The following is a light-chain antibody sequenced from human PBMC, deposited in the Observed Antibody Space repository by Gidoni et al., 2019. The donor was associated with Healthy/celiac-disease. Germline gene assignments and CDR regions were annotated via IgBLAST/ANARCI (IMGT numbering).Light chain of an antibody. V-gene: IGKV3-15*01. Sequence: EIVMTQSPATLSVSPGERATLSCRASQSVSSNLAWYQQKPGQATRLLIYGASTRANGIPARFSGSGSGTEFTLTISSLQSEDFAVYYCQQYNNWPPSTFGGGTKVEIK. CDR2: GAS. CDR3: QQYNNWPPST. J-gene: IGKJ4*01. CDR1: QSVSSN.